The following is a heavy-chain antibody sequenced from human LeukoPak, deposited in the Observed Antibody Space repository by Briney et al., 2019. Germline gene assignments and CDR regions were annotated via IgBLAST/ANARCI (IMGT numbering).Heavy chain of an antibody. Sequence: NPSETLSLTCTVSGGSMSSYYWSWIRQPPGKGLEWIGYIYYSGSTNYNPSLKSRVTISVDTSKNQFSLKLSSVTAADTAVYYCARVNYYDSSGYYYPEYWGQGTLVTVSS. CDR3: ARVNYYDSSGYYYPEY. D-gene: IGHD3-22*01. CDR2: IYYSGST. CDR1: GGSMSSYY. J-gene: IGHJ4*02. V-gene: IGHV4-59*01.